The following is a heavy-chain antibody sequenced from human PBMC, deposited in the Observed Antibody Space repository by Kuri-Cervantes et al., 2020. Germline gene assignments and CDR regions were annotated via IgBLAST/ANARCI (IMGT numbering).Heavy chain of an antibody. J-gene: IGHJ5*02. Sequence: SGPTLVKPPQTITLTCTSFGLSLSTRGVGVGWIRQPPGKALAWLALIYWDDDKRYSPSLKSRLTITKDTSKNQVALTMTNMDPVDTATEYCAHYNERRLTGTTSGCWFDPWGQGTLVTVSS. CDR2: IYWDDDK. V-gene: IGHV2-5*02. CDR3: AHYNERRLTGTTSGCWFDP. D-gene: IGHD1-7*01. CDR1: GLSLSTRGVG.